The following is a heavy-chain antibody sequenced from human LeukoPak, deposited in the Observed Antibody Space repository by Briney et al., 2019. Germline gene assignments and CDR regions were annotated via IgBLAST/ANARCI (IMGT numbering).Heavy chain of an antibody. V-gene: IGHV1-2*02. CDR2: INPNSGGT. D-gene: IGHD4-17*01. Sequence: ASVRVSCKASGYSFTGYYIHWVRQAPGQGLEWMGWINPNSGGTNYAQKFQGRVTMTRDTSISTAYMELSRLRSDDTAVYYCARGDYGERGRNYYYGMDVWGQGTTVTVSS. J-gene: IGHJ6*02. CDR1: GYSFTGYY. CDR3: ARGDYGERGRNYYYGMDV.